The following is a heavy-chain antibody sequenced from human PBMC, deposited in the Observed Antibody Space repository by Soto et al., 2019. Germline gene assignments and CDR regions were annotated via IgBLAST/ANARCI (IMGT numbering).Heavy chain of an antibody. J-gene: IGHJ6*03. CDR3: ARSKFYCSGGSCRDRVHNVYYMDV. CDR2: IYYSGST. V-gene: IGHV4-59*08. CDR1: GGSISSYY. Sequence: QVQLQESGPGLVKPSETLSLTCTVSGGSISSYYWSWIRQPPGKGLEWIGYIYYSGSTNYNPSLKNRVTISVDTSKNQSSLKLSSVTAADTAVYYCARSKFYCSGGSCRDRVHNVYYMDVWGKGTTVTVSS. D-gene: IGHD2-15*01.